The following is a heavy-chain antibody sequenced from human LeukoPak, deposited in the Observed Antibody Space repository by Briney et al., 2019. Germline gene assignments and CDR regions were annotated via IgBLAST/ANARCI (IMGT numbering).Heavy chain of an antibody. V-gene: IGHV3-30*18. CDR1: GFTFSSYG. CDR3: AKGSDYPDN. CDR2: ISYDGSNK. J-gene: IGHJ4*02. Sequence: GGSLRLSWAASGFTFSSYGMHWVRQAPGKGLEWVAVISYDGSNKYYADSVKGRFTISRDNSKNTLYLQMNSLRAEDTCVYYCAKGSDYPDNWGQGTLVTVSS.